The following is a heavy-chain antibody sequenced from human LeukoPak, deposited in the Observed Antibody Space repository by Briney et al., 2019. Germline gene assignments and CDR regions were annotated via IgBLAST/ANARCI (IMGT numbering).Heavy chain of an antibody. Sequence: SETLSLTCTVSGGSISSYYWSWIRQPPGKGLEWIGYIHYSGSTNYNPSLKSRVTISVDTSKNQFSLQLNSVTPEDTAVYYCARAPLRYFDPYYYYYYMDVWGKGTTVTISS. D-gene: IGHD3-9*01. V-gene: IGHV4-59*12. CDR1: GGSISSYY. CDR2: IHYSGST. J-gene: IGHJ6*03. CDR3: ARAPLRYFDPYYYYYYMDV.